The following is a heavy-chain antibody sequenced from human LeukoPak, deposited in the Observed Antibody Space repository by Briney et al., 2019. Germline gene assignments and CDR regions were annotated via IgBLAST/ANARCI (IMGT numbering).Heavy chain of an antibody. CDR2: INHSGST. V-gene: IGHV4-34*01. CDR1: GGSFSGYY. Sequence: PSETLSLTCAVYGGSFSGYYWSRIRQPPGKGLEWIGEINHSGSTNYNPSLKSRVTISVDTSKNQFSLKLSSVTAADTAVYYCARAPRYDSSGYHFDYWGQGTLVTVSS. D-gene: IGHD3-22*01. CDR3: ARAPRYDSSGYHFDY. J-gene: IGHJ4*02.